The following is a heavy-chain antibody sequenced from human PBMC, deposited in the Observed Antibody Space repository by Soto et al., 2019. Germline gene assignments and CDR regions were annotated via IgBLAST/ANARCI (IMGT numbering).Heavy chain of an antibody. V-gene: IGHV3-30-3*01. Sequence: QVQLVESGGGVFQPGTSLRLSCAASGFTFRNYAMHWVRQSPAKGLEWLAVISFDGANIFYADAAKGRFTISRDNSMQTLYLQLDSLRPEDTGIYFCARDPYGGYIFDSWGQGTQVTLSS. CDR2: ISFDGANI. D-gene: IGHD5-12*01. CDR3: ARDPYGGYIFDS. CDR1: GFTFRNYA. J-gene: IGHJ4*02.